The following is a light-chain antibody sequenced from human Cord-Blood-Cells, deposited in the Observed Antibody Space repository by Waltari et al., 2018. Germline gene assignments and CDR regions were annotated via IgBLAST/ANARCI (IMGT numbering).Light chain of an antibody. J-gene: IGLJ2*01. CDR1: SSDVGSYNL. CDR3: CSYAGSSTVV. V-gene: IGLV2-23*01. CDR2: EGS. Sequence: QSALTQPASVSGSPGQSITIPCTGTSSDVGSYNLFSWYQQHPGKAPKLMSYEGSKRPSGVSNRFSGSKSGNTASLTISGLQAEDEADYYCCSYAGSSTVVFGGGTKLTVL.